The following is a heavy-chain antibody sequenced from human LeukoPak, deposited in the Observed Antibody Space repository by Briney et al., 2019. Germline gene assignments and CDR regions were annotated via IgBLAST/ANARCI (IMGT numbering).Heavy chain of an antibody. Sequence: GGSLTLSCAASGFTFSSYWMHWVRQAPGKGLVWVSRINSDGSSTSYADSVKGRFTISRDNAKNTLYLQMNSLRAEDTAVYYCAVLVRYYYYGMDVWGQGTTVTVSS. CDR1: GFTFSSYW. V-gene: IGHV3-74*01. CDR2: INSDGSST. D-gene: IGHD2-15*01. CDR3: AVLVRYYYYGMDV. J-gene: IGHJ6*02.